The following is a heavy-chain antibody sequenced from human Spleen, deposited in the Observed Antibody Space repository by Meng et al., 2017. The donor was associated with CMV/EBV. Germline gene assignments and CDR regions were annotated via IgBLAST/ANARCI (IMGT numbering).Heavy chain of an antibody. J-gene: IGHJ3*02. D-gene: IGHD3-10*01. CDR1: GFTFSSYG. CDR3: ARDDGFI. Sequence: GSLKISCAASGFTFSSYGMHWVRQAPGKGLEWVAFIRYNGTKKDYEDSVKGRFTISRDQSKNTLYLQMNSLRVEDTAVYYCARDDGFIRGQGTRVTVSS. V-gene: IGHV3-30*02. CDR2: IRYNGTKK.